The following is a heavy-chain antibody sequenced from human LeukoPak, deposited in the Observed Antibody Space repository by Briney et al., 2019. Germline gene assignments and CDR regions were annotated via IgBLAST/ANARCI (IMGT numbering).Heavy chain of an antibody. J-gene: IGHJ3*02. D-gene: IGHD3-22*01. CDR2: ISGSGGST. V-gene: IGHV3-23*01. CDR3: AKVNWYYYDSSGYGNRGAFDI. CDR1: GLTFSSYA. Sequence: PGGSLRLSCAASGLTFSSYAMSWVRQAPGKGLEWVSAISGSGGSTYYADSVKGRFTISRDNSKNTLYLQMNSLRAEDTAVYYCAKVNWYYYDSSGYGNRGAFDIWGQGTMVTVSS.